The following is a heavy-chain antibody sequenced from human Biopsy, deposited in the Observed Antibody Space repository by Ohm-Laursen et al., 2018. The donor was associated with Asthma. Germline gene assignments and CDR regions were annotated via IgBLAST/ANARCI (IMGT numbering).Heavy chain of an antibody. Sequence: SLRLSCTASGFTFSDYYMSWIRLAPGKGLEWISYINGKSNSIEYADSAKGRFTISRDNAKNSLYLQMNSLRAEDTAVYYCARDSYSSGLYDDFESWGQGTLVTVSS. CDR3: ARDSYSSGLYDDFES. CDR1: GFTFSDYY. J-gene: IGHJ4*02. D-gene: IGHD6-19*01. CDR2: INGKSNSI. V-gene: IGHV3-11*01.